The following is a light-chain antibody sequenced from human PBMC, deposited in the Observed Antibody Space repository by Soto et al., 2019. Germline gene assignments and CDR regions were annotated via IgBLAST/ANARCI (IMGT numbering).Light chain of an antibody. CDR2: GAS. V-gene: IGKV3-20*01. CDR1: QSVSSSY. Sequence: EIVLTHSRGTRSLSPRERAALSCSASQSVSSSYLAWYQPKPGQAPRLLIYGASSRATGIPDRFSGSGSGTDFPLTISRLEPEDFAVYYCQQYGRSLWTFGQGTKVDIK. J-gene: IGKJ1*01. CDR3: QQYGRSLWT.